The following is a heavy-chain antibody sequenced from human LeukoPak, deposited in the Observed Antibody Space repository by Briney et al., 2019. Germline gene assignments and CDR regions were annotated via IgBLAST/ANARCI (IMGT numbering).Heavy chain of an antibody. CDR2: ISCGGSNK. D-gene: IGHD1-26*01. CDR1: GFTFSSYA. J-gene: IGHJ4*02. V-gene: IGHV3-30*04. CDR3: AGDGGGATFDY. Sequence: GGSLRLSCAASGFTFSSYAMHWVCQAPGKGLEWVAVISCGGSNKYYADSVKGRFTISRDNSKNTLYLQMNSLRAEDTAVYYCAGDGGGATFDYGGQGHGVSVSS.